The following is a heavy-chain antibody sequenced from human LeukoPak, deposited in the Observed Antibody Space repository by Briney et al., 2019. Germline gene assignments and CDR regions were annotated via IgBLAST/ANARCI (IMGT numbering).Heavy chain of an antibody. D-gene: IGHD5-12*01. CDR3: AKSYNGYESKPDY. CDR1: GFTFSSYA. V-gene: IGHV3-23*01. J-gene: IGHJ4*02. CDR2: ISGSGGST. Sequence: GGSLRLSCAASGFTFSSYAMSWVRQAPGKGLEWVSAISGSGGSTYYADSVKGRFTISSDNSKNTVYLQMNSLRPEDMAVYYCAKSYNGYESKPDYWGQGTLVTVSS.